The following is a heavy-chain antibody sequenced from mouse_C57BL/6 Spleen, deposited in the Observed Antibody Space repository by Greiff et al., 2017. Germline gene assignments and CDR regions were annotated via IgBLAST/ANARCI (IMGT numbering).Heavy chain of an antibody. CDR3: ARTYYGYAPFAY. CDR1: GIDFSRYW. CDR2: INPDSSTI. D-gene: IGHD2-9*01. Sequence: EVKLQQSGGGLVQPGGSLKLSCAASGIDFSRYWMSWVRRAPGKGLEWIGEINPDSSTINYAPSLKDKFIISRDNAKNTLYLQMSKVRSEDTALYYCARTYYGYAPFAYWGQGTLVTVSA. V-gene: IGHV4-1*01. J-gene: IGHJ3*01.